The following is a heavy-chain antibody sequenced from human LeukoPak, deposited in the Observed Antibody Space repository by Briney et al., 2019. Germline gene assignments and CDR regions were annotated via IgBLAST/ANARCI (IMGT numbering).Heavy chain of an antibody. Sequence: GGSLRLSCAASGFTFSSYGMHWVRQAPGKGLEWVAVIWYDGSNKYYADSVKGRFTISRDNSKNTLYLQMNSLRAEDTAVYYCARDSRNYDYVWGSYGSFDYWGQGTLVTVSS. CDR3: ARDSRNYDYVWGSYGSFDY. J-gene: IGHJ4*02. D-gene: IGHD3-16*01. CDR2: IWYDGSNK. CDR1: GFTFSSYG. V-gene: IGHV3-33*01.